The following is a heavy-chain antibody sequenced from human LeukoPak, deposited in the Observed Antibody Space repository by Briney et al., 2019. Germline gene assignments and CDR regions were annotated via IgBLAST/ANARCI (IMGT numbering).Heavy chain of an antibody. CDR2: IYYSGST. CDR3: SRATYYDILTGYLFDY. Sequence: SETLSLTCTVSGGFIGSYYCSWIRQPPGKGLEWIGYIYYSGSTNYNPSLKSRVTISVDTSKNQFSLKLSSVTAADTAVYYCSRATYYDILTGYLFDYWGQGTLVTVSS. CDR1: GGFIGSYY. V-gene: IGHV4-59*01. D-gene: IGHD3-9*01. J-gene: IGHJ4*02.